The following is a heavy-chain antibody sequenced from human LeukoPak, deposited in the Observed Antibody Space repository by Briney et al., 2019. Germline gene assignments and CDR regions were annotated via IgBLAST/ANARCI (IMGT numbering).Heavy chain of an antibody. J-gene: IGHJ4*02. Sequence: SETLSLTCTVSGGSISSHYWSWIRQPPGKGLEWIGYIYYSGSTNYNPSLKSRVTISVDTSKNQFSLKLSSVTAADTAVYYCARDHGSGWLQYFDYWGQGTLVTVSS. D-gene: IGHD6-19*01. CDR1: GGSISSHY. V-gene: IGHV4-59*11. CDR3: ARDHGSGWLQYFDY. CDR2: IYYSGST.